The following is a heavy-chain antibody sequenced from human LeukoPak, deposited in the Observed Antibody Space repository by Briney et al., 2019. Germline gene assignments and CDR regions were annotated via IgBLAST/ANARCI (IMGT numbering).Heavy chain of an antibody. D-gene: IGHD6-13*01. CDR2: ISSSSSTI. J-gene: IGHJ6*03. CDR3: KGSSWYNYYCMDV. Sequence: GGSPRLSCAASGFTFSNYAMNWVRQAPGKGLEWVSYISSSSSTIYYADSMKGRFTISRDNAKNSLYLQMNSLRDEDTAVYYCKGSSWYNYYCMDVWGKGTTVTVSS. CDR1: GFTFSNYA. V-gene: IGHV3-48*02.